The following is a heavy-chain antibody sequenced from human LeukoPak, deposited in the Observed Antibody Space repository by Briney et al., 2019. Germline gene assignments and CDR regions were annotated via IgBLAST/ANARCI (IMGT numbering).Heavy chain of an antibody. D-gene: IGHD2-2*01. V-gene: IGHV3-23*01. CDR1: GFTFNNYA. CDR3: ANHLACGSTSCPPFDY. CDR2: LSTSGDNT. Sequence: GGSLRLSCAASGFTFNNYAMNWVRQAPGKGLEWVSGLSTSGDNTYYTNSVKGRFTISRDNSKNTLYLQMNSLRAEDTAVYYCANHLACGSTSCPPFDYWGQGTLVTVSS. J-gene: IGHJ4*02.